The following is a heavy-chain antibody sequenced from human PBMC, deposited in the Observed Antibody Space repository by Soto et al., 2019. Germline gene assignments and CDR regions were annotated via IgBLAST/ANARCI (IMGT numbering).Heavy chain of an antibody. CDR1: GFTFSSYA. D-gene: IGHD1-26*01. CDR3: ARRRGLSGSSAFDY. J-gene: IGHJ4*02. Sequence: GGSLRLSCAASGFTFSSYAMHWVRQAPGKGLEWVAVILYDGSNKYYADSVKGRFTISRDNSKNTLYVQMNSLRVEDTAVYYCARRRGLSGSSAFDYWGQGTLVTVSS. V-gene: IGHV3-30-3*01. CDR2: ILYDGSNK.